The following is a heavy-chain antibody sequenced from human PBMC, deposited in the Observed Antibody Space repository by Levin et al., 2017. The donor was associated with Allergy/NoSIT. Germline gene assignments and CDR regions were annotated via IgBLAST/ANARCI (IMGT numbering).Heavy chain of an antibody. V-gene: IGHV4-34*01. Sequence: GSLRLSCAVYGGSFSGYYWSWIRQPPGKGLEWIGEINHSGSTNYNPSLKSRVTISVDTSKNQFSLKLSSVTAADTAVYYCARVKDTMVRGVISALGQRQYYFDYWGQGTLVTVSS. CDR2: INHSGST. CDR1: GGSFSGYY. D-gene: IGHD3-10*01. CDR3: ARVKDTMVRGVISALGQRQYYFDY. J-gene: IGHJ4*02.